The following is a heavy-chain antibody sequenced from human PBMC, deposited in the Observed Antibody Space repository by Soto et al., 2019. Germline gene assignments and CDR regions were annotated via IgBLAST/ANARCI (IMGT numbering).Heavy chain of an antibody. CDR1: GFTFSSYW. CDR2: INSDGSST. Sequence: PGGSLRLSCAASGFTFSSYWMHWVRQAPGKGLVWVSRINSDGSSTSYADSVKGRFTISRDNAKNTLYLQMNSLRAEDTAVYYCARVKGMVVTDYYYYYGMDVWGQGTTVTVSS. CDR3: ARVKGMVVTDYYYYYGMDV. J-gene: IGHJ6*02. V-gene: IGHV3-74*01. D-gene: IGHD2-21*02.